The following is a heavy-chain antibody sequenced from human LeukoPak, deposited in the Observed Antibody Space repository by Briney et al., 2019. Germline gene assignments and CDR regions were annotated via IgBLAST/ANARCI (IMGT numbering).Heavy chain of an antibody. CDR1: GFTFSSYA. V-gene: IGHV3-64*01. D-gene: IGHD3-22*01. CDR3: ARDLGNYYDSQGYFDY. Sequence: GGSLRLSCAASGFTFSSYAMHWVRQAPGKGLEYVSAISSNGGSTYCANSVKGRFTISRDNSQNTLYLQMDSLRAEDMAVYYCARDLGNYYDSQGYFDYWGQGTLVTVSS. J-gene: IGHJ4*02. CDR2: ISSNGGST.